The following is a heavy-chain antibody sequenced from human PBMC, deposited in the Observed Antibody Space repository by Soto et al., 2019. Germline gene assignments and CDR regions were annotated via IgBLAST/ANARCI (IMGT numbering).Heavy chain of an antibody. V-gene: IGHV3-15*01. CDR1: EFTFTYAW. D-gene: IGHD3-16*02. Sequence: GGSLRLSCAASEFTFTYAWMSWVRQAPGKGLEWVGRIKSKTDGGTTDYAAPVKGRFTISRDESQNTLYLQMNSLKTEDTAVYYCTSLYYGHWGQGSLVTVSS. J-gene: IGHJ4*02. CDR2: IKSKTDGGTT. CDR3: TSLYYGH.